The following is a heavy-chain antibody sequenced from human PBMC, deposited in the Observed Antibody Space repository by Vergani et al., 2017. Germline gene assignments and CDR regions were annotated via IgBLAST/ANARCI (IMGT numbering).Heavy chain of an antibody. D-gene: IGHD2-2*01. J-gene: IGHJ5*02. CDR2: IYTSGST. CDR1: GGSISSGSYY. Sequence: QVQLQESGPGLVKPSQTLSLTCTVSGGSISSGSYYWSWIRQPAGKGLEWIGRIYTSGSTNYNPSLKTRVTISVDTSKNQFSLKLRSVTAADTAVYYCXRDVGYCSSTSCYFWFDPWGQGTLVTVSS. CDR3: XRDVGYCSSTSCYFWFDP. V-gene: IGHV4-61*02.